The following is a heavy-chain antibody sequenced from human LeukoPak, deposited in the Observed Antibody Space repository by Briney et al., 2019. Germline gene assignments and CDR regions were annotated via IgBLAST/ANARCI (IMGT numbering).Heavy chain of an antibody. V-gene: IGHV3-49*04. Sequence: PGGSLRLSCTASGFTFGDYAMSWVRQAPGKGLEWVGFIRSKAYGGTTEYAASVKGRFTISRDDSKSIAYLQMNSLKTEDTAVYYCTRDRIAAAGKGGYYYMDVWGKGTTVTVSS. CDR2: IRSKAYGGTT. J-gene: IGHJ6*03. CDR1: GFTFGDYA. CDR3: TRDRIAAAGKGGYYYMDV. D-gene: IGHD6-13*01.